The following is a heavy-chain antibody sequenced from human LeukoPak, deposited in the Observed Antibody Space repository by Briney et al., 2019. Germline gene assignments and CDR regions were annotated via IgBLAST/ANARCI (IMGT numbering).Heavy chain of an antibody. Sequence: GGSLRLSCAASGFTFSSAMSWVRHAPGKGLEWVSGISTSGGSTYYSDSVKGRFTISRDNSKNTLYLQMNSLRAEDTAVYYCSSGAGDYVEGHYWGQRTLVTVSS. V-gene: IGHV3-23*01. CDR1: GFTFSSA. CDR3: SSGAGDYVEGHY. CDR2: ISTSGGST. J-gene: IGHJ4*02. D-gene: IGHD4-17*01.